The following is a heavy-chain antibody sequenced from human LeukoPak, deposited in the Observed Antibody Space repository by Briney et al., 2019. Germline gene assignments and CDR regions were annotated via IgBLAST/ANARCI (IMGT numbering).Heavy chain of an antibody. Sequence: GGSLRLSCAASGFTFSDYPMNWVRQAPGKGLEWVAVVSSDGTTQYYADSVKGRFTISRDNSKNTLFLQWNSLKADDTAVYFCARGDSSGILDPWGQGTLVTVSS. CDR3: ARGDSSGILDP. CDR1: GFTFSDYP. CDR2: VSSDGTTQ. V-gene: IGHV3-30*01. J-gene: IGHJ5*02. D-gene: IGHD6-19*01.